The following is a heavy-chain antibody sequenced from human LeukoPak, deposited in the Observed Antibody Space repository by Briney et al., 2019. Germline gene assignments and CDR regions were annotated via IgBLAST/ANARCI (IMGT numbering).Heavy chain of an antibody. CDR1: GGSINDYH. V-gene: IGHV4-59*01. Sequence: SETLSLTCTVSGGSINDYHWTWIRQPPGKGLEYIGYVYNNGRTFYNPSLKSRVTMSADTSKNQFSLKLSSVTAADTAMYFCARGGSSYDLPFDYWGQGTLVTVSS. CDR3: ARGGSSYDLPFDY. J-gene: IGHJ4*02. CDR2: VYNNGRT. D-gene: IGHD3/OR15-3a*01.